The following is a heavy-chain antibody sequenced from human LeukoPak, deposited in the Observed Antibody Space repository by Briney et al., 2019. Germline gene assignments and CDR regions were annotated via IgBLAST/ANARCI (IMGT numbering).Heavy chain of an antibody. CDR1: GFTFSSYA. V-gene: IGHV3-30-3*01. J-gene: IGHJ4*02. CDR3: ARDRGGGLEMYYFDY. D-gene: IGHD3/OR15-3a*01. Sequence: GGSLRLSCAASGFTFSSYAMHWVRQAPGKGLEWVAVISYDGSNKYHADSVKGRFTISRDNSKNTLYLQMNSLRAEDTAVYYCARDRGGGLEMYYFDYWGQGTLVTVSS. CDR2: ISYDGSNK.